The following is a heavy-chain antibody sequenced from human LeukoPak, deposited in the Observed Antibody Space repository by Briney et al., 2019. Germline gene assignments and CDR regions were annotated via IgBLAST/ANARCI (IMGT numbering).Heavy chain of an antibody. V-gene: IGHV4-34*01. CDR2: INHSGST. J-gene: IGHJ4*02. CDR3: ARGKRYYYGSGSYYDY. Sequence: PSETLSLTCAVYGGSFSGYYWSWIRQPPGKGLEWIGEINHSGSTNYNPSLKSRVTISVDTSKNQFSLKLSSVTAADTAVYYCARGKRYYYGSGSYYDYWGQGTLVTVSS. CDR1: GGSFSGYY. D-gene: IGHD3-10*01.